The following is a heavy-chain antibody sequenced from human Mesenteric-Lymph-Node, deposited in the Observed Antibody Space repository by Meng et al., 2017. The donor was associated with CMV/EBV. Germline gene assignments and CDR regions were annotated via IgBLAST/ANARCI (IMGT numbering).Heavy chain of an antibody. CDR2: IYPADSDT. V-gene: IGHV5-51*01. Sequence: GESLKISCKGSGYSFATYWIGWVRQMPGKGLEWMGIIYPADSDTKYSPSFEGQVTISVDKSISTGYLQWSSLKASDTAMYYCARQVGALGSGWFDPWGQGTLVTVSS. D-gene: IGHD1-26*01. J-gene: IGHJ5*02. CDR1: GYSFATYW. CDR3: ARQVGALGSGWFDP.